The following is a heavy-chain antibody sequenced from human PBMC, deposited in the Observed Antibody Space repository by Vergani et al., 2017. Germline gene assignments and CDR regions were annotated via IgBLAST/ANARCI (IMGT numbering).Heavy chain of an antibody. CDR3: ARGVYYYGSGSYYNLFNWFDP. V-gene: IGHV4-31*03. J-gene: IGHJ5*02. Sequence: QVQLQESGPGLVKPSQTLSLTCTVSGGSISSDNYYWSWIRQHPGKGLEWIGYIYYSGSTYYNPSLKSRVTISVDTSKNQFSLKVSSVTAADTAVYYCARGVYYYGSGSYYNLFNWFDPWGQGTLVTVSS. CDR2: IYYSGST. D-gene: IGHD3-10*01. CDR1: GGSISSDNYY.